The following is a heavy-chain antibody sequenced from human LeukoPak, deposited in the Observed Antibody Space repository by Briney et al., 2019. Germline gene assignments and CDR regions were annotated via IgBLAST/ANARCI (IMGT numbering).Heavy chain of an antibody. V-gene: IGHV3-66*01. Sequence: PGGSLRLSCAASGFTFSDYYMSWIRQAPGKGLEWVSVIYSGGSTYYADSVKGRFTISRDNSKNTLYLQMNSLRAEDTAVYYCARVLALGQFDYWGQGTLVTVSS. D-gene: IGHD2-15*01. J-gene: IGHJ4*02. CDR2: IYSGGST. CDR3: ARVLALGQFDY. CDR1: GFTFSDYY.